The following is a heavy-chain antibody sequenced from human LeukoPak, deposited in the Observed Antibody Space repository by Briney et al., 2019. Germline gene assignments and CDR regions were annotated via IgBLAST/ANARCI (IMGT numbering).Heavy chain of an antibody. J-gene: IGHJ4*02. Sequence: PSETLSLTFAVYGGSFSGYYWSWIRQPPGKGLEWIGEINHSGSTNYKPSLKSRVTISVDTSKNQFSLKLSSVTAADTAVYYCARGLGLGPGILGYWGQGTLVTVSS. V-gene: IGHV4-34*01. CDR2: INHSGST. D-gene: IGHD3-16*01. CDR1: GGSFSGYY. CDR3: ARGLGLGPGILGY.